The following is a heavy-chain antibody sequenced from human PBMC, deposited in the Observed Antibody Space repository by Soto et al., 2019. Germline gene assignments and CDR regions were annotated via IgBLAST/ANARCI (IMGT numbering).Heavy chain of an antibody. V-gene: IGHV1-18*04. Sequence: ASVKVSCKASGDTYTSYGVTWVRQAPGQGLEWMGYISAYLGNTDYEQKFQGRVSMTTDTSTRTAYMELHTLTSADTAIYFCAHTDGFTQTDAWGQGTLVTVSS. CDR2: ISAYLGNT. D-gene: IGHD2-2*03. J-gene: IGHJ5*02. CDR3: AHTDGFTQTDA. CDR1: GDTYTSYG.